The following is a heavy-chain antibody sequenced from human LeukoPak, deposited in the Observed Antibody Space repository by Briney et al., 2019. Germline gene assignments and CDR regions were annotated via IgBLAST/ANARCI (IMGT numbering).Heavy chain of an antibody. CDR3: AKDFGRGTVAGTLYYFDY. Sequence: PGGSLRLSCAASGFTFSSYGMHWVRQAPGKGLEWVAVISYDGSNKYYADSVKGRFTISRDNSKNTLYLQMNSLRAEDTAVYYCAKDFGRGTVAGTLYYFDYWGQGTLVTVSS. J-gene: IGHJ4*02. CDR1: GFTFSSYG. D-gene: IGHD6-19*01. V-gene: IGHV3-30*18. CDR2: ISYDGSNK.